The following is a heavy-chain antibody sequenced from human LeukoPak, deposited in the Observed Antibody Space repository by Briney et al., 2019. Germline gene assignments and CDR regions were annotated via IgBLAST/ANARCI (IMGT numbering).Heavy chain of an antibody. D-gene: IGHD3-22*01. J-gene: IGHJ4*02. V-gene: IGHV4-59*01. CDR3: ARDSSGSLFDY. Sequence: PSETLSLTCTVSGGSMSSYYWTWIRQPPGKGLEWIGYMYYSGSTNYNPSLKSRVTISLDTSKNQFSLKLSSVTAADTAVYYCARDSSGSLFDYWGQGTLVTVSS. CDR2: MYYSGST. CDR1: GGSMSSYY.